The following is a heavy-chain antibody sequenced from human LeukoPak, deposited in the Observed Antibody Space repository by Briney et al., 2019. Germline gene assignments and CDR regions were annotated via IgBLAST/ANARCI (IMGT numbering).Heavy chain of an antibody. J-gene: IGHJ3*02. CDR2: IYYSGST. V-gene: IGHV4-30-4*08. CDR1: GGSISSGDYY. CDR3: ARDVGANASDI. D-gene: IGHD1-26*01. Sequence: SETLSLTCTVSGGSISSGDYYWSWIREPPGKGLEWIGYIYYSGSTYYNPSLKSRVTISVDTYNTQFSLKLSSVTAADTAVYYCARDVGANASDIWGQGTMVTVSS.